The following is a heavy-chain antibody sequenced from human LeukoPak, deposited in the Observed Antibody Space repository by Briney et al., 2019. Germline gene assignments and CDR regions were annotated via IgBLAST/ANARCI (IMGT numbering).Heavy chain of an antibody. CDR2: IYHSGST. Sequence: SETLSLTCAVSGGSISSSNWWSWVRQPPGKGLEWIGEIYHSGSTNYNPSLKSRVTISVDKSKNQFSLKLSSVTAADTAVYYCARDGSGWYPNWFDPWGQGTLVTVSS. V-gene: IGHV4-4*02. CDR3: ARDGSGWYPNWFDP. CDR1: GGSISSSNW. J-gene: IGHJ5*02. D-gene: IGHD6-19*01.